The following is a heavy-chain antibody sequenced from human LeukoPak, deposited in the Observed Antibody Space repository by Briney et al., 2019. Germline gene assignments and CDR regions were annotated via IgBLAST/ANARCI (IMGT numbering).Heavy chain of an antibody. CDR3: AREYDQLLDYYYGMDV. J-gene: IGHJ6*02. Sequence: GRSLRLSCAASGFTFSSYGMHWVRQAPGKGLEWVAVIWYDGSNKYYADSVKGRFTISRDNSKNTLYLQMNSLRAEDTAVYYCAREYDQLLDYYYGMDVWGQGTTVTVSS. CDR2: IWYDGSNK. CDR1: GFTFSSYG. D-gene: IGHD2-2*01. V-gene: IGHV3-33*01.